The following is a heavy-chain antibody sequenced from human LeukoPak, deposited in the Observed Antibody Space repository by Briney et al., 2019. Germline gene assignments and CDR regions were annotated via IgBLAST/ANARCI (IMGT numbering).Heavy chain of an antibody. V-gene: IGHV1-18*01. D-gene: IGHD3-10*01. CDR1: GYTFTSYG. CDR2: ISANDGNT. J-gene: IGHJ4*02. CDR3: ARESHVTREDY. Sequence: ASVNVSCKASGYTFTSYGISWVRQAPGQGFEWMGWISANDGNTDYPQKLQGRVTMTTDTSTSTAYMELRSLRSDDTAVYYCARESHVTREDYWGQGTLVTVSS.